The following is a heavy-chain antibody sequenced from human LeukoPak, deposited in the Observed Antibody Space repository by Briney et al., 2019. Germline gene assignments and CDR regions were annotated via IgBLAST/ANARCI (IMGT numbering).Heavy chain of an antibody. Sequence: TGGSLRLSCSVSGFTFSTYWIHWVRQAPGEGLVWVSRINSDGSSISYADSVKGRFTISRDNAKNAVFLQMNGLRVEDTAVYYCARGYDHWGQGTLVTVSS. V-gene: IGHV3-74*01. CDR1: GFTFSTYW. CDR3: ARGYDH. CDR2: INSDGSSI. J-gene: IGHJ5*02.